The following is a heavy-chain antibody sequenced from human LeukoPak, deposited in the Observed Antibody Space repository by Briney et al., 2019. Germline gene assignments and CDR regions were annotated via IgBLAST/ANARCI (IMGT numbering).Heavy chain of an antibody. CDR1: GYIFTRWD. CDR3: AVWSGYTYYYYYMDV. Sequence: ASVKVSCKACGYIFTRWDIKGVRQPTGQGLEWMGWMNPNRCNTGYAQKFQGRVTITRNTSISTAYMELESLSSGDGAVYLCAVWSGYTYYYYYMDVWGKGTTVTVSS. J-gene: IGHJ6*03. D-gene: IGHD3-3*01. CDR2: MNPNRCNT. V-gene: IGHV1-8*03.